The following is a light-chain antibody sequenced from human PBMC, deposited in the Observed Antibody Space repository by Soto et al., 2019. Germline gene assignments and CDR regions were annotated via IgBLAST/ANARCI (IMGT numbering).Light chain of an antibody. V-gene: IGLV4-69*01. CDR2: LSSDGSH. J-gene: IGLJ2*01. Sequence: QLVLTQSPSASASLGASVKLTCTLSSGHSSYAIAWHQQQPEKGPRYLMKLSSDGSHSKGDGIPDRFSGSSSGAERYLTISSLPSEDEADYYCQTWDTGARVVFGGRTKLTVL. CDR3: QTWDTGARVV. CDR1: SGHSSYA.